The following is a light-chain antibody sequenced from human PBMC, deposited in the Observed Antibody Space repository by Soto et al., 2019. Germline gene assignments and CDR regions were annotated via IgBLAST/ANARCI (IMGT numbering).Light chain of an antibody. Sequence: EIVLTQSPGTLSLSPGERATLSCRASQSVSSSYLAWYQQKPGQAPRLLIYGASSRATGIPDRFSGSGSGTDFTLTLSRLEPEDFAVYYCQHYGSSPASTFGQGTKVEIK. CDR1: QSVSSSY. V-gene: IGKV3-20*01. J-gene: IGKJ1*01. CDR2: GAS. CDR3: QHYGSSPAST.